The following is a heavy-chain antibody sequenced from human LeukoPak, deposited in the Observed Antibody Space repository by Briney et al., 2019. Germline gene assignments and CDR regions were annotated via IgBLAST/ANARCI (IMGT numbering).Heavy chain of an antibody. V-gene: IGHV3-30*18. J-gene: IGHJ6*02. CDR1: GFTFSSYG. CDR2: ISYDGSNK. D-gene: IGHD6-19*01. CDR3: AKDWVKWEWLVSWYYYYGMGV. Sequence: GGSLRLSCAASGFTFSSYGMHWVRQAPGKGLEWVAVISYDGSNKYYADSVKGRFTISRDNSKNTLYLQMNSLRAEDTAVYYCAKDWVKWEWLVSWYYYYGMGVWGQGTTVTVSS.